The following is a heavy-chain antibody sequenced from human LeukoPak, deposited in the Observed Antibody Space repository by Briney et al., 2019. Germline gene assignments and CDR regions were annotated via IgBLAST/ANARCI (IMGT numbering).Heavy chain of an antibody. J-gene: IGHJ3*02. Sequence: PSETLSLTCTVSGGSISSYYWSWIRPPAGKGLDWIGRIYSSGSTNYNPSLKSRVTMSVDTSKNQFSLKLSSVTAADTAVYYCARVPRTRDAFDIWGQGTMVTVSS. CDR2: IYSSGST. CDR1: GGSISSYY. V-gene: IGHV4-4*07. CDR3: ARVPRTRDAFDI. D-gene: IGHD2-15*01.